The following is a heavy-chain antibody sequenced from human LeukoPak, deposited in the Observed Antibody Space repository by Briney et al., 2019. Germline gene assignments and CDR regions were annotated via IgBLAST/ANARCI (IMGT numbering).Heavy chain of an antibody. V-gene: IGHV4-59*08. J-gene: IGHJ6*03. CDR1: GGSISSYY. CDR2: IYYSGST. D-gene: IGHD1-26*01. Sequence: SETLSLTCTVSGGSISSYYWSWIRQPPGKGLEWIGYIYYSGSTNYNPSLKSRVTISVDTSKNQFSLRLSSVTAADTAVYYCARRKLHHWYYYYMDVWGKGTTVTVSS. CDR3: ARRKLHHWYYYYMDV.